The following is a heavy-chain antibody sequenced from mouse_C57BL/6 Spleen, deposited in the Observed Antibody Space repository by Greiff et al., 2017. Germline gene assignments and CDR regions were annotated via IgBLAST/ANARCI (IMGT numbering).Heavy chain of an antibody. J-gene: IGHJ4*01. Sequence: VQVVESGPGLVQPSQSLSITCTVSGFSLTSYGVHWVRQSPGKGLEWLGVIWSGGSTDYNAAFISRLSISKDNSKSQVFFKMNSLQADDTAIYYCARGFITTVVAHYYAMDYWGQGTSVTVSS. D-gene: IGHD1-1*01. CDR2: IWSGGST. V-gene: IGHV2-2*01. CDR3: ARGFITTVVAHYYAMDY. CDR1: GFSLTSYG.